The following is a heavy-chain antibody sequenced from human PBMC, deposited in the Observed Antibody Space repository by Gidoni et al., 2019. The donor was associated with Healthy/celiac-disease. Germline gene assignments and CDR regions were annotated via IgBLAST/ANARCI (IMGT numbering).Heavy chain of an antibody. CDR3: ARGGPMITFGGVIVPFDY. Sequence: QVQLVQSGAEVKKPGSSVKVSCKASGGTFSSYAISWVRQAPGQGLEWMGGIIPIFGTANYAQKFQGGVTITADESTSTAYMELSSLRSEDTAVYYCARGGPMITFGGVIVPFDYWGQGTLVTVSS. V-gene: IGHV1-69*01. D-gene: IGHD3-16*02. J-gene: IGHJ4*02. CDR1: GGTFSSYA. CDR2: IIPIFGTA.